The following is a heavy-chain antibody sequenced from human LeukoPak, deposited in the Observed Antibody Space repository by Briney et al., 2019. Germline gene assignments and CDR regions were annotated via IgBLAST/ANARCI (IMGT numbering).Heavy chain of an antibody. D-gene: IGHD2-15*01. CDR1: GGSISNYY. CDR3: ARGRYCSADVCTGGDSFDI. CDR2: KYARGDS. V-gene: IGHV4-4*07. Sequence: SETLSLTCTVSGGSISNYYWSWIRQPAGKGLEWIGRKYARGDSNYKPPLQSRVTMSVDTSKNQFSLKLRSVTAADTAVYYCARGRYCSADVCTGGDSFDIWGQGTMVSVSS. J-gene: IGHJ3*02.